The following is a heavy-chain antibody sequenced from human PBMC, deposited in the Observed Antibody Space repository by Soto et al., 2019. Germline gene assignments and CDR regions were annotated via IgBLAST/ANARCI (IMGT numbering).Heavy chain of an antibody. V-gene: IGHV3-23*01. CDR3: AKDQGSSWYEIDY. Sequence: PGGSLRLSCAASGFTFSKYAVTWVRQAPGKGLEWVSTISGSGGSTYYADSVKGRFTISRDNSKNTLYLQMNSLRAEDTAVYYCAKDQGSSWYEIDYWGQGTLVTVSS. CDR2: ISGSGGST. J-gene: IGHJ4*02. CDR1: GFTFSKYA. D-gene: IGHD6-13*01.